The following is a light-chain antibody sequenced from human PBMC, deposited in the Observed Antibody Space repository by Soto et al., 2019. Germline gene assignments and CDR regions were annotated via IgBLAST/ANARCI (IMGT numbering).Light chain of an antibody. CDR1: QDISNY. CDR3: KKSDSLPLT. Sequence: IQMTHSPPSMSVSLGDRVTITIQASQDISNYLHWFKKKQGKDHQLLIFDVSNLQTGVNSRLSGGGSGTDCDLKIRRLEPEDRATDYCKKSDSLPLTFGNGKRLEI. CDR2: DVS. J-gene: IGKJ5*01. V-gene: IGKV1-33*01.